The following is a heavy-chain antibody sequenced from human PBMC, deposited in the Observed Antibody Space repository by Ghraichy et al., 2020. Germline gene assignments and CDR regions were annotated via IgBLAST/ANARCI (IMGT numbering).Heavy chain of an antibody. CDR1: GGSFSGYY. CDR2: INHSGST. D-gene: IGHD4-11*01. J-gene: IGHJ4*02. Sequence: SETLSLTCAVYGGSFSGYYWSWIRQPPGKGLEWIGEINHSGSTNYNPSLKSRVTISVDTSKNQFSLKLSSVTAADTAVYYCASLGGSNSPRWGQGTLVTVSS. CDR3: ASLGGSNSPR. V-gene: IGHV4-34*01.